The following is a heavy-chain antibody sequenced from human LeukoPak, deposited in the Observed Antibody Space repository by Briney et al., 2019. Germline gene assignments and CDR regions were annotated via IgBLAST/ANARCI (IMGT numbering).Heavy chain of an antibody. J-gene: IGHJ6*03. V-gene: IGHV3-33*06. D-gene: IGHD2-15*01. CDR1: GFTFSSYG. CDR2: IWYDGSNK. Sequence: GRSLRLSCAASGFTFSSYGMHWVRQAPGKGLEWVAVIWYDGSNKYYADSVKGRFTISRDNSKNTPYLQMNSLRAEDTAVYYCAKEGVVVAATLDYYYYMDVWGKGTTVTVSS. CDR3: AKEGVVVAATLDYYYYMDV.